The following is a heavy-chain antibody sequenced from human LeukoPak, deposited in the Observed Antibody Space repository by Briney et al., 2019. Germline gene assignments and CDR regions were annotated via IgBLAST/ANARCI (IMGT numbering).Heavy chain of an antibody. CDR1: GFTFSSYA. Sequence: GGSLRLSCAASGFTFSSYAMSWVRQAPGKGLEWASAISGSGGSTYYADSVKGRFTISRDNSKNTLYLQMNSLRAEDTAVYYCAKRWDYDFWSGYPPRDWFDPWGQGTLVTVSS. CDR2: ISGSGGST. J-gene: IGHJ5*02. V-gene: IGHV3-23*01. CDR3: AKRWDYDFWSGYPPRDWFDP. D-gene: IGHD3-3*01.